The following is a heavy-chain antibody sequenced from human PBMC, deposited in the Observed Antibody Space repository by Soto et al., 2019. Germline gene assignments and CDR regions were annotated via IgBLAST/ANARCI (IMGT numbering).Heavy chain of an antibody. D-gene: IGHD2-15*01. CDR1: GFTFSSYG. Sequence: PGGSLRLSCAASGFTFSSYGMHWVRQAPGKGLEWVAVISYDGSNKYYADSVKGRFTISRDNSKNTLFLQMNSLRAEDMALYYCAKEYCRGGSCYWRFFDYWGQGTLVTVSS. CDR3: AKEYCRGGSCYWRFFDY. J-gene: IGHJ4*02. V-gene: IGHV3-30*18. CDR2: ISYDGSNK.